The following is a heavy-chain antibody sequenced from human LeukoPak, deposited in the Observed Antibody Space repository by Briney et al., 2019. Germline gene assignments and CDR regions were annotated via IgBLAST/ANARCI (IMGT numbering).Heavy chain of an antibody. Sequence: PSETLSLTCTVSGGSISSYYWNWIRQPPGKGLEWIGYIYYSGSTNYNPSLRSRVTISVDTSKNQFSLKLSSVTAADTAVYYCARDFRETQRRSMRRYYYYYMDVWGKGTTVTVSS. CDR1: GGSISSYY. J-gene: IGHJ6*03. D-gene: IGHD5-24*01. CDR3: ARDFRETQRRSMRRYYYYYMDV. CDR2: IYYSGST. V-gene: IGHV4-59*12.